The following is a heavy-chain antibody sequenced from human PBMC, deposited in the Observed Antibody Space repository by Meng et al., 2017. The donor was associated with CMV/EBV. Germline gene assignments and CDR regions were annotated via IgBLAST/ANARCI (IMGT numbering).Heavy chain of an antibody. Sequence: GGSLRLSCAASGFTFSSYSMNWVRQAPGKGLEWVGRIKSRTHGGTTAIATPVKDRFTISRDDSKNTLYLQMKSLKTEDTAVYYCTTGFGVFLQNNWFDPWGQGTLVTVSS. D-gene: IGHD3-3*01. CDR2: IKSRTHGGTT. CDR1: GFTFSSYS. CDR3: TTGFGVFLQNNWFDP. J-gene: IGHJ5*02. V-gene: IGHV3-15*01.